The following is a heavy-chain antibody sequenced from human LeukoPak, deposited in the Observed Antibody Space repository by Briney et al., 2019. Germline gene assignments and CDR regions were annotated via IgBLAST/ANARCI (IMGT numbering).Heavy chain of an antibody. CDR3: ASAGRGDSQHYGMDV. CDR2: ISVYNGNT. CDR1: GYTFTSYG. J-gene: IGHJ6*02. D-gene: IGHD3-10*01. Sequence: GASVKVSCKASGYTFTSYGISWVRQAPGQGLEWMGWISVYNGNTNYAQKLQGRVTMTTDTSTSTAYMELRSLRSDDTAVYYCASAGRGDSQHYGMDVWGQGTTVTVSS. V-gene: IGHV1-18*01.